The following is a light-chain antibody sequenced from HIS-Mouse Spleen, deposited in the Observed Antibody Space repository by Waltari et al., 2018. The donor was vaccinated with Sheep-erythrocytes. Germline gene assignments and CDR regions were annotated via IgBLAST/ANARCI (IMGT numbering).Light chain of an antibody. V-gene: IGLV2-23*01. J-gene: IGLJ3*02. CDR2: EGR. CDR3: CSYAGSSTWV. CDR1: SSDVGSYNL. Sequence: QSALTQPASVSGSPGQSITISCTGTSSDVGSYNLVSWYHPHPGKAPKLIIYEGRKPPSGGSNRVAGYKSGNTASLTISGLQAEDEADYYCCSYAGSSTWVFGGGTKLTVL.